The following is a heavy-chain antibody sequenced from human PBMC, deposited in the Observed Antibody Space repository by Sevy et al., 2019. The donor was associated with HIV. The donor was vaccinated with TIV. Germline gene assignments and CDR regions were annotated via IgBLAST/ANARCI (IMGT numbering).Heavy chain of an antibody. D-gene: IGHD3-16*01. CDR1: GFTFSSYA. V-gene: IGHV3-30-3*01. J-gene: IGHJ4*02. CDR3: ARDFMITFGGVTFDY. CDR2: ISYDGSNK. Sequence: GGSLRLSCAASGFTFSSYAMHWVRQAPGKGLEWVAVISYDGSNKYYADSVKGRFTTSRDNSKNTLYLQMNSLRAEDTAVYYCARDFMITFGGVTFDYWGQGTLVTVSS.